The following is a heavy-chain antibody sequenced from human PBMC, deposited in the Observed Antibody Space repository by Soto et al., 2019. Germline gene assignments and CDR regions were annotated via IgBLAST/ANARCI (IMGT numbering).Heavy chain of an antibody. D-gene: IGHD2-15*01. CDR1: GSSISSSGYY. Sequence: SETLSLTCTVSGSSISSSGYYWGWIRQPPGKGLEWIGSMFYCVYTYYNPSLKSRVTVSVNTSKNQFSLNLSSVTAADTAVYYCARLPSRHLVDYWGQGTLVTVSS. V-gene: IGHV4-39*01. CDR2: MFYCVYT. J-gene: IGHJ4*02. CDR3: ARLPSRHLVDY.